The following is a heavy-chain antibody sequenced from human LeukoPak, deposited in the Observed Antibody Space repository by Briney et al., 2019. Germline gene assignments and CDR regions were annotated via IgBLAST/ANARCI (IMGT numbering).Heavy chain of an antibody. D-gene: IGHD1-26*01. V-gene: IGHV3-30*04. CDR3: ARAGIVGAITYHYYYYMDV. J-gene: IGHJ6*03. Sequence: GRSLRLSCAASGFTFSSYAMHWVRQAPGKGLEWVAVISYDGSNKYYADSVKGRFTISRDNSKNTLYLQMNSLRAEDTAVYYCARAGIVGAITYHYYYYMDVWGKGTTVTVSS. CDR2: ISYDGSNK. CDR1: GFTFSSYA.